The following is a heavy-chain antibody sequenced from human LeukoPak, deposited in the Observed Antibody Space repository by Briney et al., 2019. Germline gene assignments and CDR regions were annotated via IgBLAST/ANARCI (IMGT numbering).Heavy chain of an antibody. J-gene: IGHJ6*02. D-gene: IGHD2-15*01. Sequence: PSQTLSLTCTVSGGSISSGGYYWSWIRQHPGKGLEWIGYIYYSGSTYYNPSLKSRVTISVDTSKNQFSLKLSSVTAADTAVYYCARGLRYCSGGSCYSYYYYYYGMDVWGQGTTVTVSS. CDR2: IYYSGST. CDR1: GGSISSGGYY. CDR3: ARGLRYCSGGSCYSYYYYYYGMDV. V-gene: IGHV4-31*03.